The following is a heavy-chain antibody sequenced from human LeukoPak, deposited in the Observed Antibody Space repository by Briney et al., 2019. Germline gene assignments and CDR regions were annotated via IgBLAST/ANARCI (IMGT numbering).Heavy chain of an antibody. V-gene: IGHV4-59*01. D-gene: IGHD6-13*01. J-gene: IGHJ3*02. CDR3: AREKSSWSGLDAFDI. Sequence: SETLSLTCTVSGASISSYYWSWIRQPPGKGLEWIGYIYYSGSTNYDPSLYSRVTISLDTSKNQFSLKLTSVTAADTAVYYCAREKSSWSGLDAFDIWGQGTMVTVSS. CDR2: IYYSGST. CDR1: GASISSYY.